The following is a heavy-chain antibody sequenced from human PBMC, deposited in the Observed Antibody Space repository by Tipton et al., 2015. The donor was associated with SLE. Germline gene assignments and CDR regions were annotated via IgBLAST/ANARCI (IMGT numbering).Heavy chain of an antibody. CDR1: GGSISSSSYY. CDR2: IYYSGST. Sequence: TLSLTCTVSGGSISSSSYYWSWIRQYPGKGLEWIGYIYYSGSTYYNPSLKSRVTISVNTSKNQFSLKVNSVTAADTATYYCARGVLRTTFALYCSGGSCSNWQFDLWGRGTLVTVSS. J-gene: IGHJ2*01. CDR3: ARGVLRTTFALYCSGGSCSNWQFDL. D-gene: IGHD2-15*01. V-gene: IGHV4-31*03.